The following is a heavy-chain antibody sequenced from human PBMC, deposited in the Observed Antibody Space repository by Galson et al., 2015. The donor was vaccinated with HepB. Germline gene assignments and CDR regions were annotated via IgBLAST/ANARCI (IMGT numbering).Heavy chain of an antibody. CDR2: IHHAGST. J-gene: IGHJ3*01. CDR3: ARAVDLSEDAFDL. D-gene: IGHD3/OR15-3a*01. V-gene: IGHV3-53*04. Sequence: SLRLSCAASGFTVIDNFMNWVRQAPGKGLEWLAEIHHAGSTYNADSGKRRFTISRHNSKNTLYLQMSNLSPEDTALYYCARAVDLSEDAFDLWGEGTMVT. CDR1: GFTVIDNF.